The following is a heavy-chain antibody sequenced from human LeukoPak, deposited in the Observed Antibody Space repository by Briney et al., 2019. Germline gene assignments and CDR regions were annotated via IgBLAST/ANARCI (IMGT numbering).Heavy chain of an antibody. V-gene: IGHV4-34*01. CDR3: ASAVGAARRDYFDY. Sequence: SETLSLTCGVYGGSFSGYYWSWIRQPPGKGLEWIGEINHSGSTNYNPSLKSRVTISVDTSKNQFSLKLSSVTAADTAVYYCASAVGAARRDYFDYWGQGTLVTVSS. CDR1: GGSFSGYY. D-gene: IGHD1-26*01. CDR2: INHSGST. J-gene: IGHJ4*02.